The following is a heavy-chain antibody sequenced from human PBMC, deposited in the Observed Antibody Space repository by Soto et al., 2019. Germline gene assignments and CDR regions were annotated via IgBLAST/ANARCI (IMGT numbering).Heavy chain of an antibody. V-gene: IGHV3-11*01. Sequence: GGSLRLSCSGSGFNFSDYYLNWIRHTPEKGLEWVSSILSLESHKYYSASVMGRFSISRDNARRSLFLQMNNLRVEDTGIYFCATGLKDSSNRPSFDSWGPGTPVTVPQ. D-gene: IGHD2-15*01. J-gene: IGHJ4*02. CDR3: ATGLKDSSNRPSFDS. CDR2: ILSLESHK. CDR1: GFNFSDYY.